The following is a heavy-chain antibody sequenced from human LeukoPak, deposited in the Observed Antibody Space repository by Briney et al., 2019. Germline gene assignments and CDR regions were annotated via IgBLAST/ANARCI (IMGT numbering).Heavy chain of an antibody. CDR1: GYTFTSYG. J-gene: IGHJ4*02. CDR3: ARSRGAAAGSYYFDY. CDR2: ISAYNGNT. D-gene: IGHD6-13*01. Sequence: ASVKVSCKASGYTFTSYGISWVRQAPGQGLEWMGWISAYNGNTNYAQKLQGRVTMTTGTSTSTAYMELRSLRSDDTAVYYCARSRGAAAGSYYFDYWGQGTLVTVSS. V-gene: IGHV1-18*01.